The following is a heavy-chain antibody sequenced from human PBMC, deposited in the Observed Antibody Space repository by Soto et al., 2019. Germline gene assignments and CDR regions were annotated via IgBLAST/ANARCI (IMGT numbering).Heavy chain of an antibody. CDR1: GGSISSYY. J-gene: IGHJ2*01. V-gene: IGHV4-59*08. Sequence: SETLSLTCTVSGGSISSYYWSWIRQPPGKGLEWIGYIYYSGSTNYNPPLKSRVTISVDTSKNQFSLKLSSATAADTAVYYCARFNWYFVFWGRGTLVTVSS. CDR3: ARFNWYFVF. CDR2: IYYSGST.